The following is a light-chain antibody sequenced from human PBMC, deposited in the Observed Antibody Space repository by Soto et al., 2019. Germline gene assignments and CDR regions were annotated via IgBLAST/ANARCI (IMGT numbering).Light chain of an antibody. V-gene: IGLV2-14*01. J-gene: IGLJ2*01. CDR3: SSYTSSSTLV. Sequence: QSALTQPASVSGSPGQSITISCTGSSSDVGGYNYVSWYQQPPGTAPKLVIYEVSNRPSGVPDRFSGSKSGNTASLTISGLQAEDEADYYCSSYTSSSTLVFGGGTKLTVL. CDR2: EVS. CDR1: SSDVGGYNY.